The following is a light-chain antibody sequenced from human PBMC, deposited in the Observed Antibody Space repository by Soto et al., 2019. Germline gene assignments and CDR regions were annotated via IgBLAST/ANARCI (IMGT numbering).Light chain of an antibody. V-gene: IGKV1-27*01. J-gene: IGKJ1*01. Sequence: DIQMTQSPSSLSASVGDRVTVTCRASQDIANSVAWYQQKPGEVPKLLLYAASTLQSGVPSRFSGSGSGTDFTLIISSLQPEDVETYYCQRYNSAPQTFGQGTKVEIK. CDR1: QDIANS. CDR2: AAS. CDR3: QRYNSAPQT.